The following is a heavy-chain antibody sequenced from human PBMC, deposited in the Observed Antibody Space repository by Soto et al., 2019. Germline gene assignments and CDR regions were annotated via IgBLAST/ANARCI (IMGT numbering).Heavy chain of an antibody. V-gene: IGHV4-59*01. J-gene: IGHJ5*02. Sequence: SETLSLTCTVSGGSFGSYYWSWIRQPPGKGLEWIGYIYYSGSTTYNPSLKSRVTISVDTSKNQFSLKLTSVTAADTAVYYCARDQGYSENWFDPWGQGTLVTVSS. CDR1: GGSFGSYY. CDR2: IYYSGST. D-gene: IGHD3-3*01. CDR3: ARDQGYSENWFDP.